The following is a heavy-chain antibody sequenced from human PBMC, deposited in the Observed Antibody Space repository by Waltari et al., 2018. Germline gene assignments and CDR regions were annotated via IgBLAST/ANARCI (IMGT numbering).Heavy chain of an antibody. CDR2: ISWDGGTT. J-gene: IGHJ4*02. CDR1: GFTVDDYT. V-gene: IGHV3-43*01. D-gene: IGHD3-22*01. Sequence: EVQLVASGGVVVQPGGSMRLSCAASGFTVDDYTMLWVRQAPEKVLECVSLISWDGGTTLYADSVTGRFTISRDNTKNSLYLQMNSLRTEDTALYYCAKDGSYDESSGAYFDYRGQGPLVTVSS. CDR3: AKDGSYDESSGAYFDY.